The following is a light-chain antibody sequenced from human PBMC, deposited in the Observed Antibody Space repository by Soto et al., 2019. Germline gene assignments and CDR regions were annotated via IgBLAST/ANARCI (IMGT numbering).Light chain of an antibody. J-gene: IGKJ4*01. CDR3: QPYGSSPA. Sequence: EIVLTQSPGTLSLSPGERATLSCRASQSVSSSYLAWYQQKPGQAPRLLIYGESSRATGIPDRFSGSGSGTDFTITISRLEPEDVAMYYCQPYGSSPAFGGRTKVEIK. CDR1: QSVSSSY. CDR2: GES. V-gene: IGKV3-20*01.